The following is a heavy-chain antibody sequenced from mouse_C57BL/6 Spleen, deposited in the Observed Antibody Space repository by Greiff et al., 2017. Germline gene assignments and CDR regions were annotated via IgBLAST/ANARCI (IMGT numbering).Heavy chain of an antibody. CDR3: ASKSYGSIYIDC. CDR1: GYTFTSYW. D-gene: IGHD1-1*01. V-gene: IGHV1-50*01. J-gene: IGHJ2*01. CDR2: IDPSDSYT. Sequence: QVQLQQSGAELVKPGASVKLSCKASGYTFTSYWMQWVKQRPGQGLEWIGEIDPSDSYTNYNQKFKGKATLTVDTSSSTAYMQLSSLTSEDSAVYYCASKSYGSIYIDCWGQGTTLTVSS.